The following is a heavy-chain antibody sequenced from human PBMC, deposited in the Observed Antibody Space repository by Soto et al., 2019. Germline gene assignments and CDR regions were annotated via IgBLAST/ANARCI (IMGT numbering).Heavy chain of an antibody. CDR1: GFTFTSSA. CDR3: AAGLRYFDWLEVPYYYYYMDV. V-gene: IGHV1-58*02. CDR2: IVVGSGNT. Sequence: SVKVSCKASGFTFTSSAMQWVRQARGQRLEWIGWIVVGSGNTNYAQKFQERVTITRDMSTSTAYMELSSLRSEDTAVYYCAAGLRYFDWLEVPYYYYYMDVWGKGTTVTVSS. D-gene: IGHD3-9*01. J-gene: IGHJ6*03.